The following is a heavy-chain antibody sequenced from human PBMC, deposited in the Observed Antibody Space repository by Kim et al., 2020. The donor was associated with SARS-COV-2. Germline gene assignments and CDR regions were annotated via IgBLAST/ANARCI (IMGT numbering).Heavy chain of an antibody. CDR1: GGSISSGDYY. V-gene: IGHV4-30-4*01. D-gene: IGHD3-22*01. Sequence: SETLSLTCTVSGGSISSGDYYWSWIRQPPGKGLEWIGYIYYSGSTYYNPSLKSRVTISVDTSKNQFSLKLSSVTAADTAVYYCARVVRYDSSGYYYDPDAFDIWGQGTMVTVSS. CDR3: ARVVRYDSSGYYYDPDAFDI. CDR2: IYYSGST. J-gene: IGHJ3*02.